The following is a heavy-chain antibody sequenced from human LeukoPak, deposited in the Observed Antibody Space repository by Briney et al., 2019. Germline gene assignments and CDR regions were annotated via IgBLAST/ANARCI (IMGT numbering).Heavy chain of an antibody. J-gene: IGHJ3*02. CDR2: MNPKTGNT. CDR1: GGTFSSYA. V-gene: IGHV1-8*03. Sequence: ASVKVSCKASGGTFSSYAISWVRQAPGQGLEWMGWMNPKTGNTGSAQKLQGRVTITGNTSISTAYMELSSLRSDDTAVYYCVRIDYSNAFDIWGQGTMVTVSS. CDR3: VRIDYSNAFDI. D-gene: IGHD4-11*01.